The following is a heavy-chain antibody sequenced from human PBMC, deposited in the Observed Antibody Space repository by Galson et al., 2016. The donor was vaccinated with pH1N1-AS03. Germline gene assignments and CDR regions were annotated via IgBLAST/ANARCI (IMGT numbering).Heavy chain of an antibody. Sequence: SETLSLTCTVSGDSINSSPYYWGWIRQPPGKGLEWIGTIYYRGATYYSPSLKSRVTISIDTSKNQFSLNLRSVTAAATAVYYCARHVSGSYPNNLDYWGQGTLVIVSS. D-gene: IGHD1-26*01. CDR3: ARHVSGSYPNNLDY. CDR2: IYYRGAT. CDR1: GDSINSSPYY. V-gene: IGHV4-39*07. J-gene: IGHJ4*02.